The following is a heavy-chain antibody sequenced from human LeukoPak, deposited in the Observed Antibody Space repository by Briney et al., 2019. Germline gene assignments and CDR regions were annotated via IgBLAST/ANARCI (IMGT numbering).Heavy chain of an antibody. CDR1: GFTISSKY. CDR3: ARGEFSPLLLDY. J-gene: IGHJ4*02. CDR2: IYSGGST. V-gene: IGHV3-53*01. D-gene: IGHD3-16*02. Sequence: GGSLRLSCAASGFTISSKYMSWVRQAPGKGLEWVSVIYSGGSTYYADSVKGRFTISRDNSKNTLYLQMNSLRAEDTAVYYCARGEFSPLLLDYWGQGTLVNVSS.